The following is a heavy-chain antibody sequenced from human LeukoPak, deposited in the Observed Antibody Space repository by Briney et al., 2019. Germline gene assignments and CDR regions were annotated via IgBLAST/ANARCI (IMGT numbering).Heavy chain of an antibody. CDR1: GFTFSSYW. J-gene: IGHJ4*02. V-gene: IGHV3-74*01. CDR2: INTDGSST. CDR3: ARDRPNTINYGDYVLDY. D-gene: IGHD4-17*01. Sequence: GGSLRLSCAASGFTFSSYWMHWVRQAPGKGLVWVSRINTDGSSTSYADSVKGRFTISRDNAKNTLYLQMNSLRAEDTAVYYCARDRPNTINYGDYVLDYWGQGTLVTVSS.